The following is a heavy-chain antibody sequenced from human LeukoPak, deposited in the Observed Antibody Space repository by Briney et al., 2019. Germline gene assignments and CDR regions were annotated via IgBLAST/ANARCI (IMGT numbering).Heavy chain of an antibody. J-gene: IGHJ5*02. V-gene: IGHV3-23*01. D-gene: IGHD2-15*01. Sequence: PGGSLRLSCAASGFTFSSYAMSWVRQAPGKGLEWVSAISGSGGSTYYADSVKGRFTISRDNSKNTLYLQMNSLRAEDTAVYYCAKDGYCSGGSCYPDPNWFDPWGQGTLVTVSS. CDR3: AKDGYCSGGSCYPDPNWFDP. CDR1: GFTFSSYA. CDR2: ISGSGGST.